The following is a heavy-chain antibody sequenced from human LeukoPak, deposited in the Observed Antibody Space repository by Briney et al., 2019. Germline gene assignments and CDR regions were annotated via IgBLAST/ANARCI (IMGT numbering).Heavy chain of an antibody. V-gene: IGHV3-9*01. D-gene: IGHD6-19*01. Sequence: GGSLRLSCAASGFTFDDYAMHWVRQAPGKGLEWVSGISWNSGSIGYADSVKGRFTISRDNAKNSLYLQMNSLRAEDTALYYCAKGRPVDDAFDIWGQGTMVTVSS. CDR1: GFTFDDYA. J-gene: IGHJ3*02. CDR2: ISWNSGSI. CDR3: AKGRPVDDAFDI.